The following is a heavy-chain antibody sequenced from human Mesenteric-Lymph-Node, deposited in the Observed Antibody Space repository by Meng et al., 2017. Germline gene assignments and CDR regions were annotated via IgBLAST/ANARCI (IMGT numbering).Heavy chain of an antibody. CDR1: GGTFSSYT. V-gene: IGHV1-2*06. Sequence: VQRVHSGAEVKKPGSSVKVSCKASGGTFSSYTISWVRQAPGQGLEWMGRINPNSGGTNYAQKFQGRVTMTRDTSISTAYMELSRLRSDDTAVYHCARGTYYDSSGYYYWGQGTLVTVSS. CDR2: INPNSGGT. J-gene: IGHJ4*02. CDR3: ARGTYYDSSGYYY. D-gene: IGHD3-22*01.